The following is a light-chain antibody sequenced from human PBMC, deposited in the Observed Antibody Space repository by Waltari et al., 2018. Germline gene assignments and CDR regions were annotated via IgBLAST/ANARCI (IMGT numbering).Light chain of an antibody. CDR3: SSFTSSSTSL. CDR2: DVN. J-gene: IGLJ2*01. CDR1: SSDGGDYNY. V-gene: IGLV2-14*03. Sequence: QSALTQPASVSGSPGQSITISCTGTSSDGGDYNYVSWYQQHPGEAPKLMIYDVNKRPSGISTRFSGSKSGNTASLTISGLQAEDDADYYCSSFTSSSTSLIGGGTKLTVL.